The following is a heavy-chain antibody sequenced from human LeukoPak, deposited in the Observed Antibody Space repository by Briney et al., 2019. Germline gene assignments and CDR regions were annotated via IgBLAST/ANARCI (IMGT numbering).Heavy chain of an antibody. CDR1: GGSFSGYY. V-gene: IGHV3-53*01. J-gene: IGHJ3*02. CDR3: ARDSPRNSSSSDI. D-gene: IGHD6-13*01. Sequence: PSETLSLTCAVYGGSFSGYYWSWIRQAPGKGLEWVSVIYSGGSTYYADSVKGRFTISRDNSKNTLYLQMNSLRAEDTAVYYCARDSPRNSSSSDIWGQGTMVTVSS. CDR2: IYSGGST.